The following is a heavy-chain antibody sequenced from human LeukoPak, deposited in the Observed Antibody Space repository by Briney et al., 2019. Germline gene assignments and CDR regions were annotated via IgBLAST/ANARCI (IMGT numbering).Heavy chain of an antibody. CDR3: ARHRSAYDLAASGYYYYYMDV. Sequence: ASVTVSCKASGYTFTSYYMHWVRQAPGQGLEWMGIINPSGGSTSYAQKFQGRVTMTRDTSTSTVYMELSSLRSEDTAVYYCARHRSAYDLAASGYYYYYMDVWGKGTTVTVSS. D-gene: IGHD3-3*01. CDR2: INPSGGST. V-gene: IGHV1-46*01. CDR1: GYTFTSYY. J-gene: IGHJ6*03.